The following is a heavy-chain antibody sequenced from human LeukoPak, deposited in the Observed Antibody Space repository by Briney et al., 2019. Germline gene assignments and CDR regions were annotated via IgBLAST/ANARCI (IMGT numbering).Heavy chain of an antibody. V-gene: IGHV4-59*01. CDR2: IYYSGST. J-gene: IGHJ4*02. CDR3: ARTTVVHYYFDY. D-gene: IGHD4-23*01. CDR1: GXSISGYY. Sequence: SETLSLSCTVSGXSISGYYWRWIRQPPGKGLEWIAYIYYSGSTNYNPSLESRVTISVDTSKNQFSLKLSSVTAADTAVYYCARTTVVHYYFDYWGQGTLVTVSS.